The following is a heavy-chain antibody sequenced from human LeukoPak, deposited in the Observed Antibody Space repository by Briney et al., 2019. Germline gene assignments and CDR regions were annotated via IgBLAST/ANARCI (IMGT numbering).Heavy chain of an antibody. V-gene: IGHV3-9*01. D-gene: IGHD6-6*01. CDR1: GFTFDYYG. CDR2: ISRNSGSI. Sequence: GGSLRLSCAASGFTFDYYGMHWVRQAPGKGLEWVSGISRNSGSIGYADSVKGRFTISRDNAKYSLYLQMNSLRAEDTALYYCANVGSSQSFDYWGQGTLVTVSS. CDR3: ANVGSSQSFDY. J-gene: IGHJ4*02.